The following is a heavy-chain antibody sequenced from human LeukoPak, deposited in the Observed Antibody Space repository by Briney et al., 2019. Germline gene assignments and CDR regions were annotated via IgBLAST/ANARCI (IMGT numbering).Heavy chain of an antibody. CDR2: IYYSGST. D-gene: IGHD3-10*01. CDR3: ARQTGSGLFSLP. V-gene: IGHV4-39*01. Sequence: PSETLSLTCTVSGDSISSSSSYWGWIRQPPGKGLEWIGSIYYSGSTYYNTSLKSRVTISVDTSKNQFSLKLSSVTAADTAVYYCARQTGSGLFSLPGGQGTLVTVSS. CDR1: GDSISSSSSY. J-gene: IGHJ4*02.